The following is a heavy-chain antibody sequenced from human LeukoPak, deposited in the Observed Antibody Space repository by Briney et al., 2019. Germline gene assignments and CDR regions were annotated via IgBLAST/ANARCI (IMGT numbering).Heavy chain of an antibody. CDR3: ARGPYQYCSGGSCYVWSYMDV. CDR1: GFTFSSYW. CDR2: VNTDGSST. Sequence: PGGSLRLSCAASGFTFSSYWMHWVRQAPGKGLVWVSRVNTDGSSTTYADSVKGRFTISRDNAKNTLFLQMNSLRAEDTAVYYCARGPYQYCSGGSCYVWSYMDVWGKGTTVTVSS. D-gene: IGHD2-15*01. V-gene: IGHV3-74*01. J-gene: IGHJ6*03.